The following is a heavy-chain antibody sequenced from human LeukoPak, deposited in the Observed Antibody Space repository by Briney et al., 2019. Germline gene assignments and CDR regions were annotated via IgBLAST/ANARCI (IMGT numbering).Heavy chain of an antibody. J-gene: IGHJ4*02. CDR3: ARSGTYQYSSTSDY. D-gene: IGHD2-2*01. Sequence: SETLSLTCAVYGGSFSDYYWSWIRQTPGKGLEWIGEIDHSGSTNYNPSLGSRVTISLDTSKNQFSLKLTSVTAADTAVYYCARSGTYQYSSTSDYWGQGTLVSVSS. CDR1: GGSFSDYY. CDR2: IDHSGST. V-gene: IGHV4-34*01.